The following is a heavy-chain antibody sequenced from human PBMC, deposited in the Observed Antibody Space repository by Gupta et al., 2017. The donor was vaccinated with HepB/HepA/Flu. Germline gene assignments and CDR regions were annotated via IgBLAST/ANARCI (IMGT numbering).Heavy chain of an antibody. J-gene: IGHJ4*02. CDR1: GLIFSSLD. V-gene: IGHV3-23*01. CDR2: ISSSGGRT. Sequence: ELQLLESGGGLVQPGGSLRLSCAASGLIFSSLDMNWLRQAPGKGLEWVSSISSSGGRTFYADSVKGRFTISRDNSKNTLYLQMKNLRAEDTAVYYCAKLFDCWGQGTLVTVSS. CDR3: AKLFDC.